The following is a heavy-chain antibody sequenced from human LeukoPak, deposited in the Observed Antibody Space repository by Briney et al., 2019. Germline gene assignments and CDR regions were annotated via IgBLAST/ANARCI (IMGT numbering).Heavy chain of an antibody. CDR3: ARDYQHYDFWSGSGY. CDR2: INPNSGGT. V-gene: IGHV1-2*02. D-gene: IGHD3-3*01. Sequence: ASVKVSCKASGYTFTGYYMHWVRQAPGQGLEWMGWINPNSGGTNYAQKFQGRVTMTRDTSISTAYMELSRLRSDDTAVSYCARDYQHYDFWSGSGYWGQGTLVTVSS. J-gene: IGHJ4*02. CDR1: GYTFTGYY.